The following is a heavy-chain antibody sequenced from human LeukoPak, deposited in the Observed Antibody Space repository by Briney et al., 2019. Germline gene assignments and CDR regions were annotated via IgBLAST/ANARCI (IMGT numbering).Heavy chain of an antibody. CDR3: WGGGWKKPFDY. CDR1: GGTFSSYA. Sequence: SVKVSCKASGGTFSSYAISWVRQAPGQGLEWMGGIIPIFATANYAQKFQGRVTITADESTSTAYMELSSPRSEDTAVYYCWGGGWKKPFDYWGQGTLVTVSP. D-gene: IGHD2-21*01. V-gene: IGHV1-69*01. J-gene: IGHJ4*02. CDR2: IIPIFATA.